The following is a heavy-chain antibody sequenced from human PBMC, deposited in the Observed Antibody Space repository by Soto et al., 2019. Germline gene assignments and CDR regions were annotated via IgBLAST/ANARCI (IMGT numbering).Heavy chain of an antibody. J-gene: IGHJ4*02. CDR3: ARLAKEENPKVGSWYFFDY. CDR2: IYYSGRT. CDR1: GGSISSGGYF. D-gene: IGHD1-26*01. Sequence: SETLSLTCSVSGGSISSGGYFYSWIRQHPGQGLEWIGSIYYSGRTYYNASLQSRLSMSVDTSKNHFSLKLTPVTAADTAVYFCARLAKEENPKVGSWYFFDYWGQGVMVTVSS. V-gene: IGHV4-31*03.